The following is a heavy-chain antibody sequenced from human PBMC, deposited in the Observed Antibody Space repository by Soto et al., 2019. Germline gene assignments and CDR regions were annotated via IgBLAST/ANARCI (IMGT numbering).Heavy chain of an antibody. CDR2: FYPGDSNS. CDR3: ARAQVAYGGRSAAFDL. D-gene: IGHD3-16*01. J-gene: IGHJ3*01. Sequence: SGESLKISCKGSGYSFASHWIGWVRQVPGKGLEWMGIFYPGDSNSKYNPSFQGQVTISADTSINTAYLQWSSLGASDTAVYYCARAQVAYGGRSAAFDLWGQGTMVTVSS. CDR1: GYSFASHW. V-gene: IGHV5-51*01.